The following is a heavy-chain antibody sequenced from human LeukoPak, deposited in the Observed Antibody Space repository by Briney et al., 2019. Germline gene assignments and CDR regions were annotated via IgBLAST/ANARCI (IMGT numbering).Heavy chain of an antibody. V-gene: IGHV3-15*01. J-gene: IGHJ5*02. CDR3: TTEDDSSGWYVNNWFDP. CDR1: GFTFSNAW. CDR2: IKSKTDGGTT. D-gene: IGHD6-19*01. Sequence: PGGSLRLSCAASGFTFSNAWMSWVRQAPGKGLEWVGRIKSKTDGGTTDYAAPVKGRFTISRDDSKNTLYLQMNSLKTEDTAVYYCTTEDDSSGWYVNNWFDPWGQGTLVTVSS.